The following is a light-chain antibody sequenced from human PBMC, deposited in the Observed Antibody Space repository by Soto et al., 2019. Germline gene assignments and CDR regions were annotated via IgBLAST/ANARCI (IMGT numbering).Light chain of an antibody. CDR3: QYRSILPPGAT. Sequence: EIVLTQSPVTLSLSPGERATLSCRASQSINNYLAWYQQKPGQPPRLLIYDASNRATAIPVRFSGSGSGTGFTLTISSLEPEDSAVYYCQYRSILPPGATFGGGTKVEIK. J-gene: IGKJ4*01. CDR1: QSINNY. CDR2: DAS. V-gene: IGKV3-11*01.